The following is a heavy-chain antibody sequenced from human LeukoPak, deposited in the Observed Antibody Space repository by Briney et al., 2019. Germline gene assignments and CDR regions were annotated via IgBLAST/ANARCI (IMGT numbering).Heavy chain of an antibody. CDR3: ARRYCSGGDCYSDWFDP. J-gene: IGHJ5*02. CDR2: IIPILDIT. CDR1: GYTFSSYG. V-gene: IGHV1-69*04. Sequence: GASVKVSCKASGYTFSSYGLTWVRQAPGPGLEWMGRIIPILDITNYAQKFQGRVTITADKSTSTAYMELSSLRSEDTAVYYCARRYCSGGDCYSDWFDPWGQGTLVTVSS. D-gene: IGHD2-15*01.